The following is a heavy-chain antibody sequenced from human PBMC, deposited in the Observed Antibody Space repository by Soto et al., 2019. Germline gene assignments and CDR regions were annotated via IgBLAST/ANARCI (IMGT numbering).Heavy chain of an antibody. CDR1: GGTFSSYA. Sequence: QVQLVQSGAEVKKPGSSVKVSCKASGGTFSSYAISWVRQAPGQGLEWMGGIIPIFGTANYAQKSQGRVTITADKSTSTVYMELSSLRSEETAVYYCAREGDSSGWYHYGMDVWGQGTTVTVSS. CDR2: IIPIFGTA. J-gene: IGHJ6*02. V-gene: IGHV1-69*06. D-gene: IGHD6-19*01. CDR3: AREGDSSGWYHYGMDV.